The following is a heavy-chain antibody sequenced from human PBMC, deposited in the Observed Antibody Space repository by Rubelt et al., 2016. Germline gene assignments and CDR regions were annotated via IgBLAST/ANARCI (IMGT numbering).Heavy chain of an antibody. Sequence: EVQLVEPGGGLVEPGESLRLSCAASGFTFSSYAMSWVRQAPGKGLEWVSAISGSGGSTYYAESVMGRFTLSRDNSKNKLYLQMNSLRAEETAVYYCAKGHGGYDILTGLDYWGQGTLVTVTS. V-gene: IGHV3-23*04. D-gene: IGHD3-9*01. CDR1: GFTFSSYA. CDR3: AKGHGGYDILTGLDY. CDR2: ISGSGGST. J-gene: IGHJ4*02.